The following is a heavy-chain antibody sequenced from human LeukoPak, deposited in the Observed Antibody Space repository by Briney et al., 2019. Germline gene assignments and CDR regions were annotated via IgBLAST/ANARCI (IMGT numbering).Heavy chain of an antibody. CDR3: ARGQSRNDAFDI. CDR2: IYSGGST. V-gene: IGHV3-53*01. D-gene: IGHD4-11*01. Sequence: GGSLRLSCAASGFTVSSNYMSWVRQAPGKGLEWVSVIYSGGSTYYADSVKGRFTISRDNSKSTLYLQMNSLRAEDTAVYYCARGQSRNDAFDIWGQGTMVTVSS. J-gene: IGHJ3*02. CDR1: GFTVSSNY.